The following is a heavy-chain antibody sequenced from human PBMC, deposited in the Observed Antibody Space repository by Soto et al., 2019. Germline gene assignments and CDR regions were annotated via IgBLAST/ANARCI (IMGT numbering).Heavy chain of an antibody. D-gene: IGHD2-2*01. CDR2: INSDGSST. Sequence: PGGSLRLSCAASGFTFSSYWLHWVRQAPGKXLVWVSRINSDGSSTSHADSVKGRFTISRDNAKNTLYLQMNSLRAEDTAVYYCARGDIVVVPAADSALYYGMDVWGQGTMVTVSS. J-gene: IGHJ6*02. CDR1: GFTFSSYW. V-gene: IGHV3-74*01. CDR3: ARGDIVVVPAADSALYYGMDV.